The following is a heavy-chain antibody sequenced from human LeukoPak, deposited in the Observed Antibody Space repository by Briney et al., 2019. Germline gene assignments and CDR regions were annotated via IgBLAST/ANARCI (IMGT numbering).Heavy chain of an antibody. CDR2: ISAYNSNT. CDR1: GYTFTSYG. CDR3: ARDLEGVAGSKSFDY. Sequence: ASVKVSCKASGYTFTSYGISWVRQAPGQGLEWMGWISAYNSNTNYAQKLQGRVTMTTDTSTSTAYMELRSLRSDDTAVYYCARDLEGVAGSKSFDYWGQGTLVTVSS. J-gene: IGHJ4*02. D-gene: IGHD6-19*01. V-gene: IGHV1-18*01.